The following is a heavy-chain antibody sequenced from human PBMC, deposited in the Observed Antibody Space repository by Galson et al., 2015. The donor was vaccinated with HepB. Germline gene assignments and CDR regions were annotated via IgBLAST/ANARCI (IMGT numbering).Heavy chain of an antibody. CDR2: TYYRSKWYN. Sequence: CAISGDSVSSNSAAWNWIRQSPSRGLEWLGRTYYRSKWYNDYAVSVKSRITINPDTSKNQFSLQLNSVTPEDTAVYYCARNMYQDDVPVAGTPFLYNWFDPWGQGTLVTVSS. J-gene: IGHJ5*02. D-gene: IGHD6-19*01. V-gene: IGHV6-1*01. CDR3: ARNMYQDDVPVAGTPFLYNWFDP. CDR1: GDSVSSNSAA.